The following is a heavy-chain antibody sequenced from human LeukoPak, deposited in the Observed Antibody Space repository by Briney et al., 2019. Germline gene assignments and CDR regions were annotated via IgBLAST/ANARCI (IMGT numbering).Heavy chain of an antibody. CDR2: IYYSGST. CDR3: ARYCSSTSCYNYFDY. V-gene: IGHV4-31*03. Sequence: SETLSLTCTASGGSISSGGYYWSWIRQHPGKGLEWIGYIYYSGSTYYNPSLKSRVTISVDTSKNQFSLKLSSVTAADTAVYYCARYCSSTSCYNYFDYWGQGTLVTVSS. D-gene: IGHD2-2*02. J-gene: IGHJ4*02. CDR1: GGSISSGGYY.